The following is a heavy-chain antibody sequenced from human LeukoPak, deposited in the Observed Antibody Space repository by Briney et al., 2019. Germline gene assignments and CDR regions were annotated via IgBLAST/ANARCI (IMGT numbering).Heavy chain of an antibody. CDR2: INAGKGSR. Sequence: ASVKVSCKTSGYTFSTYAMHWVRQAPGQGLEWMGWINAGKGSRKYSQKFQARLTITSDTSASTAYMELSSLRSEDTAVYYCARVSWGSGDFNWGQGTLVTVSS. V-gene: IGHV1-3*01. CDR3: ARVSWGSGDFN. D-gene: IGHD4-17*01. CDR1: GYTFSTYA. J-gene: IGHJ4*02.